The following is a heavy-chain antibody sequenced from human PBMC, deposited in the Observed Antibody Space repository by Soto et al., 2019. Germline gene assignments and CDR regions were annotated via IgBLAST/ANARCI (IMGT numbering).Heavy chain of an antibody. J-gene: IGHJ3*02. V-gene: IGHV1-3*01. CDR1: GYTFTSYA. CDR2: INAGNGNT. CDR3: ARRGMYYYDSSGYYHDAFDI. D-gene: IGHD3-22*01. Sequence: ASVKVSCKASGYTFTSYAMHWVRQAPGQRLEWMGWINAGNGNTKYSQKFQGRVTITRDTSASTAYMELSSLRSEDTAVYYCARRGMYYYDSSGYYHDAFDIWGQGTMVTVSS.